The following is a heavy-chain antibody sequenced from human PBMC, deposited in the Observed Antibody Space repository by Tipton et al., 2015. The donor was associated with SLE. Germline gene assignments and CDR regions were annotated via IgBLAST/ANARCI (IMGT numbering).Heavy chain of an antibody. V-gene: IGHV3-53*05. Sequence: SLRLSCAASGFTVSSNYMSWVRQAPGKGLEWVSVIYGGGSPYYADSVKGRFTISRDNSKNTLYLQMNSLRAEDTAVYFCAREECSGGSCFDFWGQGTLVTVSS. CDR3: AREECSGGSCFDF. CDR1: GFTVSSNY. CDR2: IYGGGSP. D-gene: IGHD2-15*01. J-gene: IGHJ4*02.